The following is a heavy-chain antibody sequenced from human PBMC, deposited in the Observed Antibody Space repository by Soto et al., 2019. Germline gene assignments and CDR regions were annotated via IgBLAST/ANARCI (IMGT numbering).Heavy chain of an antibody. D-gene: IGHD3-3*01. CDR2: ISGSGGST. Sequence: GGSLRLSCAASGFTFSSYAMSWVRQAPGKGLEWVSAISGSGGSTYYADSVKGRFTISRDNSKNTLYLQMNSLRAEDTGVYYCAKGGGYDFWSGYYDAFDIWGQGTMVTVSS. CDR1: GFTFSSYA. J-gene: IGHJ3*02. CDR3: AKGGGYDFWSGYYDAFDI. V-gene: IGHV3-23*01.